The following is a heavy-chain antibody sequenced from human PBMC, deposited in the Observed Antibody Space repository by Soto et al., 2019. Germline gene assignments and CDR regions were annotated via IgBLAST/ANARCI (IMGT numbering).Heavy chain of an antibody. CDR2: SSGSGSGGST. V-gene: IGHV3-23*01. D-gene: IGHD4-4*01. J-gene: IGHJ4*02. CDR1: GFTFTNYA. CDR3: AKDRDDYRNYVIDY. Sequence: EVQLLESGGGLVQPGGSLRLSCAASGFTFTNYAMTWVRQAPGKGLEWVSISSGSGSGGSTNYADSVKDRFTISRDNSKNTLYLQMNSLRVEDTAVYYCAKDRDDYRNYVIDYWGQGTLVTVSS.